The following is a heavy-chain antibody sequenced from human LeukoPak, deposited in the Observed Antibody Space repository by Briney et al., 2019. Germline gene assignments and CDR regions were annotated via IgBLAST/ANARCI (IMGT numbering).Heavy chain of an antibody. CDR1: GFTFSSYA. D-gene: IGHD3-10*01. J-gene: IGHJ6*02. CDR3: AKDIRRGSGTHYYYYGMDV. CDR2: ISGRGINT. Sequence: PGGSLRLSCAASGFTFSSYAVSWVRQAPGKGLEWVSAISGRGINTYYAASVKGRLDISRDNSRDTVYLQMNSLRAEDTAIYYCAKDIRRGSGTHYYYYGMDVWGQGTAVTVSS. V-gene: IGHV3-23*01.